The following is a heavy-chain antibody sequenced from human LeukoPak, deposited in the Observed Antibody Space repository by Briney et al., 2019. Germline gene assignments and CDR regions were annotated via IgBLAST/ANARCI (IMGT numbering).Heavy chain of an antibody. CDR1: GYTFSTYG. CDR3: AREREAALCFDY. J-gene: IGHJ4*02. CDR2: ISVHRGHT. V-gene: IGHV1-18*01. D-gene: IGHD6-25*01. Sequence: ASVKVSCKASGYTFSTYGISWVRQAPGQGLEWMGWISVHRGHTNYAQKLQGRVTMTTDTSTSTAYMELRSLRSDDTAVYYCAREREAALCFDYWGQGTLVTVSS.